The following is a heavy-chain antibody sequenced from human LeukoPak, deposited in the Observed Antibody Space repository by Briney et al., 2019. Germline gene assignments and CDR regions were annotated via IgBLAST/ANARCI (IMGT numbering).Heavy chain of an antibody. Sequence: SETLSLTCTVSGGSISSYYWSWIRQPPGKGLEWIGYIYYSGSTNYNPSLKSRVTISVDTSKNQFSLKLSPVTAADTAVYYCARVSVVYGMDVWGRGTTVTVSS. CDR2: IYYSGST. CDR3: ARVSVVYGMDV. V-gene: IGHV4-59*12. CDR1: GGSISSYY. J-gene: IGHJ6*02.